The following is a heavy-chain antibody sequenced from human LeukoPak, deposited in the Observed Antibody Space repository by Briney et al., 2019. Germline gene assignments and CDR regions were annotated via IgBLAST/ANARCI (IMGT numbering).Heavy chain of an antibody. CDR1: GFTFSSYW. CDR3: ARVFSLGRPVYYYYYAMDV. V-gene: IGHV3-7*01. CDR2: IKQDGSEK. J-gene: IGHJ6*02. D-gene: IGHD7-27*01. Sequence: GGSLRLSCAASGFTFSSYWMSWVRQAPGKGLEWVANIKQDGSEKYYVDSVKGRFTISRDNAKNSLYLQMNSLRAEDTAVYYCARVFSLGRPVYYYYYAMDVWGQGTTVTVSS.